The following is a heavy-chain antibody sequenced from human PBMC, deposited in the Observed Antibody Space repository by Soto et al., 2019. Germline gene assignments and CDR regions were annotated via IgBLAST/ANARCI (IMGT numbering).Heavy chain of an antibody. Sequence: QVQLVQSGAEVKKPGASVKGSCKASGYTFSNYGITWVRQAPGQGLERMGWISAYNGNTNFGQKFQDRVSMTRDTYTRTAYVELRSRRSDDTAVFYCSKDQLGSTTNDVWGQGTLVTVSS. J-gene: IGHJ4*02. D-gene: IGHD4-17*01. CDR3: SKDQLGSTTNDV. V-gene: IGHV1-18*04. CDR1: GYTFSNYG. CDR2: ISAYNGNT.